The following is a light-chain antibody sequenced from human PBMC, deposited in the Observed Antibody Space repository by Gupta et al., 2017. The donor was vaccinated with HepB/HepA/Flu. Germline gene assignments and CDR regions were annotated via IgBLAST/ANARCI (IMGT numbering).Light chain of an antibody. CDR3: GTEDNSLALDV. Sequence: QFVFTQSPSVSAAPGPKVTISCSGSSSSFGNSYVSWYQQIPGTAPKLLIYDNNMRPSGIPDRFSGSKSGTSATLAITGLQSGDEADYYCGTEDNSLALDVFGAGTRVTVL. CDR2: DNN. J-gene: IGLJ1*01. CDR1: SSSFGNSY. V-gene: IGLV1-51*01.